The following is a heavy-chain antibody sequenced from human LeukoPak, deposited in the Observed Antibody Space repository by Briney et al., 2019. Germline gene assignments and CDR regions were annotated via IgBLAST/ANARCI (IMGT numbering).Heavy chain of an antibody. CDR3: AKDRTQQPYGIFDY. Sequence: QSGGSLSLSCAASGFTFNIYAMTWVRQDPGKGLEWVSAIGGSGDRTYYADSVKGRFTISRDNSKNTLYLQMNSLRAEDTAVYYCAKDRTQQPYGIFDYWGQGTLVTVSS. CDR1: GFTFNIYA. J-gene: IGHJ4*02. CDR2: IGGSGDRT. D-gene: IGHD6-13*01. V-gene: IGHV3-23*01.